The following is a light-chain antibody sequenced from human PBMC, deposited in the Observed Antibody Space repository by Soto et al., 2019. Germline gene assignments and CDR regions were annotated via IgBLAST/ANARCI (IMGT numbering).Light chain of an antibody. CDR2: DVS. Sequence: QSALTQPASVSGSPGQSITISCTGTSSDVGGYNYVSWYQQHPGKAPKLMIYDVSNRPSGVSNRFSGSKSGNTASLTISGLQDEDGADYYCSSYTSSSNSVVFGGGTKLTVL. J-gene: IGLJ2*01. V-gene: IGLV2-14*01. CDR3: SSYTSSSNSVV. CDR1: SSDVGGYNY.